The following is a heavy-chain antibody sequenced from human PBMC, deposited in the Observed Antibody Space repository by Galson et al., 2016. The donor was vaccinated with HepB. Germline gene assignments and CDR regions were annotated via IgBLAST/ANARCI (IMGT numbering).Heavy chain of an antibody. D-gene: IGHD1/OR15-1a*01. CDR2: INTDGSST. CDR1: GFTFSSYW. Sequence: LRLSCAAFGFTFSSYWMHWVRQAPGKGPVWVSRINTDGSSTSYADSVKGRFTISRDNAKNTLYLQMNSLRAEDTAVYHCPRDLHWNTVDYWGQGTLVTVSS. CDR3: PRDLHWNTVDY. V-gene: IGHV3-74*01. J-gene: IGHJ4*02.